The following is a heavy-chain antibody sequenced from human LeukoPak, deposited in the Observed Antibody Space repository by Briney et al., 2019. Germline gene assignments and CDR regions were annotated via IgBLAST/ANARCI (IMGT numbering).Heavy chain of an antibody. CDR2: ISYDGSNK. D-gene: IGHD1-26*01. Sequence: GGSLRLSCAASGFTFSSYGVHWVRQAPGKGLEWVAVISYDGSNKYYADSVKGRFTISRDNSKNTLYLQMNSLRAGDTAVYYCAKSGEELAFDYWGQGTLVTVSS. V-gene: IGHV3-30*18. CDR3: AKSGEELAFDY. CDR1: GFTFSSYG. J-gene: IGHJ4*02.